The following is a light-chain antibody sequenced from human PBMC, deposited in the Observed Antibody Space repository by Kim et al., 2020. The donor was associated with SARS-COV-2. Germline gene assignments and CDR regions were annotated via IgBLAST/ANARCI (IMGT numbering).Light chain of an antibody. Sequence: GQSVTTSCTGTISDVGGYNYVSWYQQHPGKAPKLMIYDVSKRPSGVPDRFSGSKSGNTASLTISGLQAEDEADYYCCSYAGSYTWVFGGGTQLTVL. CDR2: DVS. J-gene: IGLJ3*02. V-gene: IGLV2-11*01. CDR3: CSYAGSYTWV. CDR1: ISDVGGYNY.